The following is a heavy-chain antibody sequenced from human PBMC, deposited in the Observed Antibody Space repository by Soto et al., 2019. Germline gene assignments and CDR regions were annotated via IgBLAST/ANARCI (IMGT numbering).Heavy chain of an antibody. D-gene: IGHD3-16*01. V-gene: IGHV3-23*01. CDR2: ISGSGDNT. CDR1: GFTFSSYA. Sequence: EVQLLESGGGLVQPGGSLRLSCAASGFTFSSYAMSWVRQPPGTGLEWVSLISGSGDNTYYTDSVKGRFTISRDNSKSTLYLQMNSLRAEDTAVYYCARLLRNYFEYWGRGTLVTVSS. J-gene: IGHJ4*02. CDR3: ARLLRNYFEY.